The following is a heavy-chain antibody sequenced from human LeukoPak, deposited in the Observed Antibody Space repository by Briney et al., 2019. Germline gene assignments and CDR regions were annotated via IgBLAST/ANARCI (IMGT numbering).Heavy chain of an antibody. CDR3: ARGLESSGWYGMDV. D-gene: IGHD6-19*01. J-gene: IGHJ6*02. Sequence: ASVKVSCKTSGYTFSRHYIHWVRQAPGQGLEWLGIINTSGATTRYGQNFKGRVAATRDTSTSTVYMEMSSLNSEDTAVYYCARGLESSGWYGMDVWGQGTTIIVSS. V-gene: IGHV1-46*01. CDR2: INTSGATT. CDR1: GYTFSRHY.